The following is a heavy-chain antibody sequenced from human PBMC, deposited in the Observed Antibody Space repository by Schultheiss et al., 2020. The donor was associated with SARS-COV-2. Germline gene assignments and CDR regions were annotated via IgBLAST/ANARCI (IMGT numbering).Heavy chain of an antibody. V-gene: IGHV3-23*01. D-gene: IGHD3-10*01. CDR1: GFTFSSYA. CDR2: ISGSGGST. J-gene: IGHJ2*01. CDR3: AKGPRVVLLDWYFDL. Sequence: GESLKISCAASGFTFSSYAMSWVRQAPGKGLEWVSAISGSGGSTYYADSVKGRFTISRDNSKNTLYLQMNSLRAEDTAVYYCAKGPRVVLLDWYFDLWGRGTLVTVSS.